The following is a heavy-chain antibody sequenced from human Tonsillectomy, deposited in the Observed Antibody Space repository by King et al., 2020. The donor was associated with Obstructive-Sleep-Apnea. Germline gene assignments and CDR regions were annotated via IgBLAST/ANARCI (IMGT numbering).Heavy chain of an antibody. Sequence: VQLVESGGGVVQPGTSLRLSCAASGFTLSSYAMHWVRQAPGKGLEWVAFISYEGSNKYYPDSGKGRFTISRDNSKITLFLQMNSLRAEDTAVYYCAREGAARELDYWGQGTLVTVSS. J-gene: IGHJ4*02. D-gene: IGHD1-1*01. V-gene: IGHV3-30*04. CDR2: ISYEGSNK. CDR1: GFTLSSYA. CDR3: AREGAARELDY.